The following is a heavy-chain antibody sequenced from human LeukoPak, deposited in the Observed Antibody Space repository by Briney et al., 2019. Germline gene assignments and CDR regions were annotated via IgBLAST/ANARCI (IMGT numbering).Heavy chain of an antibody. Sequence: PSETLSLTCTVSGGSISSSNYYWGWIRQPPGKGLEWIGSIQSSGSTYYNPSLKSRVTISAVTSKNQFSLKLTSVTSADTAVYYCARRTSGGGLFDYWGQGTLVTVSS. CDR1: GGSISSSNYY. V-gene: IGHV4-39*01. CDR2: IQSSGST. D-gene: IGHD3-10*01. J-gene: IGHJ4*02. CDR3: ARRTSGGGLFDY.